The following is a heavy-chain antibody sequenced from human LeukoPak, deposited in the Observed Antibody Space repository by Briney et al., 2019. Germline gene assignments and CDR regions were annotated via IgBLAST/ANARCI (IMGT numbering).Heavy chain of an antibody. J-gene: IGHJ4*02. V-gene: IGHV3-30*04. CDR1: GFTFSTCA. CDR3: ARDLVVVPVYFDY. D-gene: IGHD3-22*01. Sequence: GRSLRLSCAASGFTFSTCALHWVRQAPGKGLEWVASISYDGRTKYYADSVRGRFTISRDDSENTLYLHMNGLRAEDTAFYYCARDLVVVPVYFDYWGQGTLVTVSS. CDR2: ISYDGRTK.